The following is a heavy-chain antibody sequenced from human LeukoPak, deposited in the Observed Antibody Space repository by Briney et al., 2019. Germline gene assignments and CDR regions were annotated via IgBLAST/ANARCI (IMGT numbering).Heavy chain of an antibody. CDR1: GYTFASYG. J-gene: IGHJ3*02. CDR2: ISAYNGNT. Sequence: AASVKVSCKASGYTFASYGISWVRQAPGQGLEWMGWISAYNGNTKYAQNLQGRVTMTRDMSTSTVYMELSSLRSEDTAVYYCASGSYGDYIDAFDIWGQGTMVTVSS. D-gene: IGHD4-17*01. CDR3: ASGSYGDYIDAFDI. V-gene: IGHV1-18*01.